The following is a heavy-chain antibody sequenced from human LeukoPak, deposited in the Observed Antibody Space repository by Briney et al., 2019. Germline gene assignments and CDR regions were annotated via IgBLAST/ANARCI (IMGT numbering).Heavy chain of an antibody. V-gene: IGHV1-8*03. Sequence: GASVKLSCKASGYTFTSYDINWVRQATGQGLEWMGWMNPNSGNTGYEQKFQGRVTITRNTSISTAYMELSSLRSEDTAVYYCARGPSGAHNYYMDVWGKGTTVTVSS. J-gene: IGHJ6*03. D-gene: IGHD1-26*01. CDR1: GYTFTSYD. CDR2: MNPNSGNT. CDR3: ARGPSGAHNYYMDV.